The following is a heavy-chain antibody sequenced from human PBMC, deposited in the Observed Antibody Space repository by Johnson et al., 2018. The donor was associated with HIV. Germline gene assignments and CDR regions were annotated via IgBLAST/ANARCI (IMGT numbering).Heavy chain of an antibody. V-gene: IGHV3-33*08. J-gene: IGHJ3*02. Sequence: QVQLVESGGGVVQPGRSLRLSCAASGFTFSSYALHWVRQAPGKGLQWVAVIRYDGTNKYYADSVKGRVTISRDNSKTTLYLQMNSLRDEDTAVYYCANSLLLDAFNIWGQGTVVTVSS. CDR2: IRYDGTNK. D-gene: IGHD2-15*01. CDR3: ANSLLLDAFNI. CDR1: GFTFSSYA.